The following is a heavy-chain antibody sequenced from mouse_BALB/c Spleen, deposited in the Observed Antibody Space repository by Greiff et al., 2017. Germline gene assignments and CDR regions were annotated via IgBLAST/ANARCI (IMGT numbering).Heavy chain of an antibody. CDR1: GYTFTSYW. J-gene: IGHJ2*01. CDR2: IYPGDGDT. CDR3: ARGPIFDY. V-gene: IGHV1-87*01. D-gene: IGHD6-5*01. Sequence: VQLQQSGAELARPGASVKLSCTASGYTFTSYWMQWVKQRPGQGLEWIGAIYPGDGDTRYTQKFKGKATLTADKSSSTAYMQLSSLASEDSAVYYCARGPIFDYWGQGTTLTVSS.